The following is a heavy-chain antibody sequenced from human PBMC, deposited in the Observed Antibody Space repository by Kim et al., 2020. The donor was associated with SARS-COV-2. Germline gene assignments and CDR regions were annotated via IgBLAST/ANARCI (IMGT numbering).Heavy chain of an antibody. CDR3: AKDISKDIWSDYYDY. V-gene: IGHV3-43*02. J-gene: IGHJ4*02. CDR2: IRGDGSNK. Sequence: GGSLRLSCAASGFTFDSYAMHWVRQAPGKGLEWVSLIRGDGSNKYYADSVKGRFTISRDNCKNTLYLQMNSLRTEDTALYYCAKDISKDIWSDYYDYWGQGTLVTVSS. D-gene: IGHD3-3*01. CDR1: GFTFDSYA.